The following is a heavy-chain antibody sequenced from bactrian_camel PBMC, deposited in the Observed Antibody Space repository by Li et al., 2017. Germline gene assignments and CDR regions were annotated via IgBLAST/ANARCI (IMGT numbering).Heavy chain of an antibody. CDR3: AARLCGALGSLAAHLYTN. CDR1: HVTFEKTR. J-gene: IGHJ4*01. Sequence: HVQLVESGGGSAQAGGSLELSCVASHVTFEKTRMAWFKEREGVATISSIGYTRHADSVKGRFTISKDNAKNTLYLQMNSLKREDTAMYYCAARLCGALGSLAAHLYTNWGQGTQVTVS. V-gene: IGHV3S53*01. D-gene: IGHD5*01. CDR2: ISSIGYT.